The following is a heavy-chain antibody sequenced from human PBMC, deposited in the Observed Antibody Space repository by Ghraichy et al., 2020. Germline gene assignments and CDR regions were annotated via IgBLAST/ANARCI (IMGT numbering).Heavy chain of an antibody. CDR2: SYHGGNT. Sequence: SETLSLTCTVSGYSITSGYYWGWIRQSPGKGLEWLGSSYHGGNTYYNPSLKNRATISLHTSYFSLKLTSVTAADTAVYYCARCSILGVVTPEAGFDPWGQGILVAVSS. D-gene: IGHD3-3*01. J-gene: IGHJ5*02. V-gene: IGHV4-38-2*02. CDR3: ARCSILGVVTPEAGFDP. CDR1: GYSITSGYY.